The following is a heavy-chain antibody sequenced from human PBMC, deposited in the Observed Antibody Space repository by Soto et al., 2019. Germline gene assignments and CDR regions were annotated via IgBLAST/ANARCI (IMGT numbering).Heavy chain of an antibody. V-gene: IGHV3-33*01. CDR3: ARGPWSSGWSYGMDV. J-gene: IGHJ6*02. CDR2: IWYDGSNK. Sequence: QVQLVESGGGVVQPGRSLRLSCAASGFTFSSYGMHWVRQAPGKGLEWVAVIWYDGSNKYYADSVKGRFTISRDNSKNTLYLQMNSLRAEDTAVYYCARGPWSSGWSYGMDVWGQGTTVTVSS. CDR1: GFTFSSYG. D-gene: IGHD6-19*01.